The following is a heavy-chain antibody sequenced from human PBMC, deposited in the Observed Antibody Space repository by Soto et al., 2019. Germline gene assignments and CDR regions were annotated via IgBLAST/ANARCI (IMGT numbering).Heavy chain of an antibody. CDR3: VRELGLAY. CDR2: INKDGSQK. J-gene: IGHJ4*02. Sequence: GGALRLSCAASGFTLSNYWRTWVRQAPGKGLEWVANINKDGSQKNYVDSVKGRFTIARDNGQNSLSLQINSLRVEDTAAYYCVRELGLAYWGQGALVTVSS. CDR1: GFTLSNYW. D-gene: IGHD7-27*01. V-gene: IGHV3-7*03.